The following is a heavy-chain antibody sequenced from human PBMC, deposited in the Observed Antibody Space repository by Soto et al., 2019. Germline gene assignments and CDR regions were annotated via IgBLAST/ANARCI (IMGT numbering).Heavy chain of an antibody. D-gene: IGHD3-9*01. V-gene: IGHV4-4*07. J-gene: IGHJ6*02. Sequence: PSETLSLTCTVSGDSLGNYSWFWIRQPVGKGLEWIGRVSSSGNTNANPTLNSRATMSIDTSKNQFSLRLRSVTAADTAVYYCERVDYEILTGSYAMDLWGQGTTVTVSS. CDR1: GDSLGNYS. CDR2: VSSSGNT. CDR3: ERVDYEILTGSYAMDL.